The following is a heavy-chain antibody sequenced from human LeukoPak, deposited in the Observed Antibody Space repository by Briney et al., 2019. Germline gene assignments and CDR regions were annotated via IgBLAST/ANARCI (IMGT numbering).Heavy chain of an antibody. CDR2: ISSSSSYI. J-gene: IGHJ3*01. CDR1: GFTFSSYS. D-gene: IGHD6-13*01. V-gene: IGHV3-21*01. Sequence: GGSLRLSCAASGFTFSSYSMNWVRQAPGKGLEWVSSISSSSSYIYYADSVKGRFAISRDNAKNSLYLQMNSLRAEDTAVYYCAVADFGTPAPGRPQPQSTWGQGTMVTVSS. CDR3: AVADFGTPAPGRPQPQST.